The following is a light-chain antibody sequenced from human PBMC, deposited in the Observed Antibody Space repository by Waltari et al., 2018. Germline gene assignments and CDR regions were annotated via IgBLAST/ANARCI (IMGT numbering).Light chain of an antibody. CDR1: NSDVGGYDR. CDR3: CSFAGSNTWV. J-gene: IGLJ3*02. Sequence: QSALTQPASVSGSPGQSITISCTGTNSDVGGYDRVPWYQQHPDQAPKVMIYEDTKRPSGVSYRFSGSKSGNTASLTISGLQAEDEADYYCCSFAGSNTWVFGGGTKLTVL. V-gene: IGLV2-23*01. CDR2: EDT.